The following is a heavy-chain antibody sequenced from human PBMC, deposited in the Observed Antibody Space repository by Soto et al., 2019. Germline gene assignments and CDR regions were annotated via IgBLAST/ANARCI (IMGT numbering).Heavy chain of an antibody. CDR3: ARGEFWSGLLFGY. J-gene: IGHJ4*02. CDR1: GGSISSYY. Sequence: SETLSLTCTVSGGSISSYYWSWIRQPPGKGLEWIGYIYYSWSTNYNPSLKSRVTISVDTSKNQFSLKLSSVTAADTAVYYCARGEFWSGLLFGYWGQGTLVTVS. CDR2: IYYSWST. V-gene: IGHV4-59*01. D-gene: IGHD3-3*01.